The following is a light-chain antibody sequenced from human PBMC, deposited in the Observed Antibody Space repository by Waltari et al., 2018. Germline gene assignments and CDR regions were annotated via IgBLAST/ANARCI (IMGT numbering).Light chain of an antibody. Sequence: QHKAGQATVIYFNDKNHKPAGAPERLSGSISGIPTALTITGGQAEDEADYYCTSRNSSGEPPEVFGGGTKLTVL. CDR3: TSRNSSGEPPEV. J-gene: IGLJ2*01. V-gene: IGLV3-19*01. CDR2: DKN.